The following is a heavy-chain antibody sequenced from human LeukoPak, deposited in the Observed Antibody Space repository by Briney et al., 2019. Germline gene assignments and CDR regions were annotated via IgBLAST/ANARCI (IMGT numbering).Heavy chain of an antibody. Sequence: PGGSLRLSCAASGSTFSGYAMAWVRQAPGKGLEWVSTISGSGSTKYADSVKGRFTLSRDDSSNMLYVQMSSLRAEDTAVYYCAKATGANPYSNYHRWFDPWGQGTLVTVSS. J-gene: IGHJ5*02. CDR2: ISGSGST. D-gene: IGHD4-11*01. CDR1: GSTFSGYA. CDR3: AKATGANPYSNYHRWFDP. V-gene: IGHV3-23*01.